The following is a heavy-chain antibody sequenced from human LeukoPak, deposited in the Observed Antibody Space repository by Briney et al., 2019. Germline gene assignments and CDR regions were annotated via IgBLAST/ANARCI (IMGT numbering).Heavy chain of an antibody. CDR3: ASQSGYYSVSAFDY. Sequence: GGSLRLSCAASGLTFSNYAMSWVRQAPGKGLEWVSAISGSGGSTYYADSVKGRFTISRDNSKNTLYLQMNSLRAEDTAVYYCASQSGYYSVSAFDYWGQGTLVTVSS. D-gene: IGHD3-3*01. V-gene: IGHV3-23*01. J-gene: IGHJ4*02. CDR1: GLTFSNYA. CDR2: ISGSGGST.